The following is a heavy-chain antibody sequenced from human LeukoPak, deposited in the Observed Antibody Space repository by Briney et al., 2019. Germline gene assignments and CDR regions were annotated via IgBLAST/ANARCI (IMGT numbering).Heavy chain of an antibody. D-gene: IGHD1-14*01. J-gene: IGHJ4*02. V-gene: IGHV4-59*01. CDR1: GGSFRNYY. CDR2: IYYSGAT. Sequence: SETLSLTCTVPGGSFRNYYWSWIRQPPGKGLEWIAYIYYSGATDYNPSLKSRVTISVDASTNHFFLKLNSVTAADTAVYYCVSSIRNNRKFDYWGQGTLVTVSS. CDR3: VSSIRNNRKFDY.